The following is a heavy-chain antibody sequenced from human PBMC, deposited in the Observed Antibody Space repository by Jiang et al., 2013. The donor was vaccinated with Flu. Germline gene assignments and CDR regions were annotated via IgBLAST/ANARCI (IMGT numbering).Heavy chain of an antibody. J-gene: IGHJ4*02. CDR3: ARYCSGGSCYSYPFDY. CDR2: ISAYNGNT. CDR1: GYTFTSYG. Sequence: SGAEVKKPGASVKVSCKASGYTFTSYGISWVRQAPGQGLEWMGWISAYNGNTNYAQKLQGRVTMTTDTSTSTAYMELRSLRSDDTAVYYCARYCSGGSCYSYPFDYWGQGTLVTVSS. V-gene: IGHV1-18*01. D-gene: IGHD2-15*01.